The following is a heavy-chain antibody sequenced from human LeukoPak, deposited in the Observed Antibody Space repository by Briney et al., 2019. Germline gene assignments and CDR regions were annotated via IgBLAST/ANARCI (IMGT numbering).Heavy chain of an antibody. D-gene: IGHD3-22*01. Sequence: PGRSLRHSRAASGFTLDDYAMHWGRPAPGKGLWWVSGISWNSGSIGYADSVKGRFTISRDTVKKSLYLKMNILRADDTALYYCAKGRYYYDSSGYYSGAFDIWGQGTMVTVSS. J-gene: IGHJ3*02. V-gene: IGHV3-9*01. CDR3: AKGRYYYDSSGYYSGAFDI. CDR2: ISWNSGSI. CDR1: GFTLDDYA.